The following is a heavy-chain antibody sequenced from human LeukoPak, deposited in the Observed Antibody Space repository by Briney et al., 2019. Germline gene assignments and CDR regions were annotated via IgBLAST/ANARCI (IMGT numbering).Heavy chain of an antibody. CDR1: GGSISSGGYY. Sequence: SETLSLTCTVSGGSISSGGYYWSWIRQHPGKGLEWTGYIYYSGSTYYNPSLKSRVTISVDTSKNQFSLKLSSVTAADTAVYYCARAGPNYYLDYWGQGTLVTVSS. CDR3: ARAGPNYYLDY. D-gene: IGHD2-8*01. J-gene: IGHJ4*02. CDR2: IYYSGST. V-gene: IGHV4-31*03.